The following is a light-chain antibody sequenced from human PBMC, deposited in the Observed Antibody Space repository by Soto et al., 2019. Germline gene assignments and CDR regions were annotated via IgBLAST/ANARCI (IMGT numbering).Light chain of an antibody. J-gene: IGKJ1*01. CDR1: QNVLSN. V-gene: IGKV3-15*01. CDR3: QQYISWPRT. Sequence: EITLTQSPGTLSVSPGESATLSCRASQNVLSNLAWYQQKPGQAPRLLIYGASTRATDIPARFSGSGSGTQFTLTIGSLQSEDFALYYCQQYISWPRTFGQGTKWIS. CDR2: GAS.